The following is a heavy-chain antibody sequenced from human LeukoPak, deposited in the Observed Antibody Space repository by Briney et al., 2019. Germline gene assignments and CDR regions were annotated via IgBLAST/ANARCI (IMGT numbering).Heavy chain of an antibody. CDR3: AKDRSRGSSSVFDY. CDR2: ISGSGGST. CDR1: GFTFSSYA. J-gene: IGHJ4*02. Sequence: PGGSLRLSCAASGFTFSSYAMNWVRQAPGKGLEGVSAISGSGGSTYCADSVKGRFTISRDNSKNTLYLQMNSLRAEDTAVYYCAKDRSRGSSSVFDYWGQGTLVTVSS. D-gene: IGHD6-6*01. V-gene: IGHV3-23*01.